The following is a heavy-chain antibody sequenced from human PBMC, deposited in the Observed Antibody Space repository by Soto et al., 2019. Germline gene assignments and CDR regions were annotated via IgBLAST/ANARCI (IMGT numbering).Heavy chain of an antibody. CDR2: IYSSGST. Sequence: SETLSLTCAVSGGSIISSSYSWNWIRQSPGRGLEWIGHIYSSGSTYYNPSLKSRVSISVDTSNNQFSLKLTSVTAADTAVYFCAREDAARIERWFDAWGQGILVTVSS. J-gene: IGHJ5*02. CDR1: GGSIISSSYS. CDR3: AREDAARIERWFDA. V-gene: IGHV4-31*11. D-gene: IGHD6-6*01.